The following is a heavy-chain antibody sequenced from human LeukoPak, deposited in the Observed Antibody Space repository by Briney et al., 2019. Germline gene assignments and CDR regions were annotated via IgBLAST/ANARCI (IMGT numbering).Heavy chain of an antibody. V-gene: IGHV1-46*01. CDR2: INPSGGST. D-gene: IGHD3-22*01. J-gene: IGHJ5*02. CDR1: GYTFTSYY. CDR3: ARVRDSSGYDFSWFDP. Sequence: ASVKVSCKASGYTFTSYYMHWVRQAPGQGLEWMGIINPSGGSTSYAQKFQGRVTMTRDTSISTAYMEVSRLRSDDTAVYYCARVRDSSGYDFSWFDPWGQGTLVTVSS.